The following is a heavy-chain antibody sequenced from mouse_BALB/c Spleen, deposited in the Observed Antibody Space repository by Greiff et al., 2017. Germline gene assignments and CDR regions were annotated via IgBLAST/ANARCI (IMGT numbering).Heavy chain of an antibody. CDR1: GFTFSSYA. J-gene: IGHJ2*01. CDR2: ISSGGST. CDR3: AREVYYFDY. V-gene: IGHV5-6-5*01. Sequence: DVMLVESGGGLVKPGGSLKLSCAASGFTFSSYAMSWVRQTPEKRLEWVASISSGGSTYYPDSVKGRFTISRDNARNILYLQMSSLRSEDTAMYYCAREVYYFDYWGQGTTLTVSS.